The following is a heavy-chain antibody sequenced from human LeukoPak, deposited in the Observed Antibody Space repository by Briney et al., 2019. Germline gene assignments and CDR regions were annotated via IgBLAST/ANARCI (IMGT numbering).Heavy chain of an antibody. CDR2: IRYDGRSE. CDR3: ARTRLGTSTSFYFDL. J-gene: IGHJ4*02. D-gene: IGHD1-26*01. Sequence: GGSLRLSCAASGFTFSSYDMHWVRQAPGKGLEWVALIRYDGRSEYYSGYMQGRFTVSRDNSKNNLYLNMNSLRPEDTAVYYCARTRLGTSTSFYFDLWGQGTLVTVSS. V-gene: IGHV3-30*02. CDR1: GFTFSSYD.